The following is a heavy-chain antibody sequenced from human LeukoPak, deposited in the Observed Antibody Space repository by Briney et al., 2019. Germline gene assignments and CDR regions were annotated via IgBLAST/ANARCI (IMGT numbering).Heavy chain of an antibody. J-gene: IGHJ4*02. Sequence: GGSLRLSCAASGFTFSSYAMSWVRQAPGKGLEWVSGISGSGGSTYYADSVKGRFTISRDNAKNSLYLQMNSLRAEDTAVYYCARDLVSVGLDYWGQGTLVTVSS. V-gene: IGHV3-23*01. CDR2: ISGSGGST. D-gene: IGHD2-8*01. CDR3: ARDLVSVGLDY. CDR1: GFTFSSYA.